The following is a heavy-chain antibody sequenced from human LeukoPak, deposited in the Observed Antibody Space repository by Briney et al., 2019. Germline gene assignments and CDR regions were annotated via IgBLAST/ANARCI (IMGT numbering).Heavy chain of an antibody. CDR2: IKQDGSEK. CDR3: ARGKMGELIESIAVAGALDY. CDR1: GFTFSSYW. J-gene: IGHJ4*02. Sequence: GGSLRLSCAASGFTFSSYWMSWVRQAPGKGLEWVANIKQDGSEKYYVDSVKGRFTISRDNAKNSLYLQMNSLRAEDTALYHCARGKMGELIESIAVAGALDYWGQGTLVTVSS. D-gene: IGHD6-19*01. V-gene: IGHV3-7*03.